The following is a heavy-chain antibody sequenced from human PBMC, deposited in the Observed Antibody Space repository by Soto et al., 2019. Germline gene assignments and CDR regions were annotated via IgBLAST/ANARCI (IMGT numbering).Heavy chain of an antibody. V-gene: IGHV1-69*06. CDR3: ARDLLAAPLWAFDI. J-gene: IGHJ3*02. D-gene: IGHD2-15*01. Sequence: SVKVSCKASGGTFSSYAISWVRQAPGQGLEWMGGIIPIFGTANYAQKFQGRVTITADKSTSTAYMELSSLRSEDTAVYYCARDLLAAPLWAFDIWGQGTRVTVSS. CDR2: IIPIFGTA. CDR1: GGTFSSYA.